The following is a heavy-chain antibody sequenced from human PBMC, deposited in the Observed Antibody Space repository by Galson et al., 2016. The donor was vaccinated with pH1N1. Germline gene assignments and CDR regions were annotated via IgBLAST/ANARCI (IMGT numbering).Heavy chain of an antibody. D-gene: IGHD4-17*01. CDR3: AKGGYGDYGLDVFDI. V-gene: IGHV3-23*01. J-gene: IGHJ3*02. CDR1: GSNSDY. CDR2: ISGSGGRK. Sequence: SLRLSCAASGSNSDYMNWVRLAPGKGLEWVSSISGSGGRKHYADSVQGRFIISRDNSKNTLYLQMNSLRAGDTALYFCAKGGYGDYGLDVFDIWGQGTMVIVSS.